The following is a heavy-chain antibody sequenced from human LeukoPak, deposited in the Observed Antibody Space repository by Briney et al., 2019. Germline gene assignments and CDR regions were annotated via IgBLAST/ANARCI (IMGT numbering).Heavy chain of an antibody. CDR1: GFTFSSYE. Sequence: GGSLRLSCAASGFTFSSYEMNWVRQAPGKELEWVSYISSSGSTIYYADSVKGRFTISRDNAKNSLYLQMNSLRAEDTAVYYCARDARSVLLWFGELSDYGMDVWGKGTTVTVSS. J-gene: IGHJ6*04. D-gene: IGHD3-10*01. V-gene: IGHV3-48*03. CDR2: ISSSGSTI. CDR3: ARDARSVLLWFGELSDYGMDV.